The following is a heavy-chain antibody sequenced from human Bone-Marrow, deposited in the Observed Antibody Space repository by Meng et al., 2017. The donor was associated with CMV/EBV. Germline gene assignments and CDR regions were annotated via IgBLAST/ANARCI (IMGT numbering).Heavy chain of an antibody. J-gene: IGHJ5*02. CDR3: ARDRLNNRGGRQLLLGFNWFDP. D-gene: IGHD2-2*01. V-gene: IGHV1-2*02. CDR2: INPNSGGT. Sequence: ASVKVSCKASGYTFTGYYMHWVRQAPGQGLEWMGWINPNSGGTNYAQKFQGRVIMTRDTSISTAYMELRRLRSDDTAVYYCARDRLNNRGGRQLLLGFNWFDPWGQGTLVTVSS. CDR1: GYTFTGYY.